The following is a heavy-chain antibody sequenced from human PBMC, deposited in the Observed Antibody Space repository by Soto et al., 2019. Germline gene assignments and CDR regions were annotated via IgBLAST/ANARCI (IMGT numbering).Heavy chain of an antibody. Sequence: EVQLVESGGGLVQPGGCLRLSCVTSGFTFSDSWMNWVRQAPGKGLEWLANLNQDGSVRKYVDSLKGRFTISRDNARNSVYLEIHNLTPEDTAVYYCASWVSTLNYWGQGARVTVSS. V-gene: IGHV3-7*01. D-gene: IGHD3-16*01. J-gene: IGHJ4*02. CDR2: LNQDGSVR. CDR3: ASWVSTLNY. CDR1: GFTFSDSW.